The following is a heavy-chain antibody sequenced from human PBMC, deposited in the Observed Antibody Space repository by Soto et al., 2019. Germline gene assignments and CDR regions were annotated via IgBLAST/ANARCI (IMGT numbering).Heavy chain of an antibody. CDR2: ISYDGSNK. D-gene: IGHD2-2*01. CDR3: ARGGDCISTSCFHYYYYGMDV. V-gene: IGHV3-30-3*01. J-gene: IGHJ6*02. CDR1: GFTFHDYA. Sequence: PGGSLRLSCAASGFTFHDYAMHWVRQAPGKGLEWVAVISYDGSNKYYADSVKGRFTISRDNSKNTLYLQMNSLRAEDTAVYYCARGGDCISTSCFHYYYYGMDVWGQGTTVTVSS.